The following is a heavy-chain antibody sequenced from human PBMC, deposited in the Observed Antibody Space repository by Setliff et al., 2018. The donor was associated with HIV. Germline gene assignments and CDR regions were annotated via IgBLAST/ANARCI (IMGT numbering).Heavy chain of an antibody. J-gene: IGHJ6*02. CDR2: IGGSGRTI. Sequence: LRLSCEASGFTLEDHYMSWIRQAPGEGLEWVVYIGGSGRTIYYADSVKGRFTVSRDNAKKSLSLQMSSLRLEDTAVYYCARAGAAADEGDYYYYGLDVWGQGTTVTVSS. CDR3: ARAGAAADEGDYYYYGLDV. CDR1: GFTLEDHY. V-gene: IGHV3-11*04. D-gene: IGHD6-13*01.